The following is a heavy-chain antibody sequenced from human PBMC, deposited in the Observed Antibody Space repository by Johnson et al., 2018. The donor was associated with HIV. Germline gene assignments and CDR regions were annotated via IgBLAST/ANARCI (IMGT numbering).Heavy chain of an antibody. CDR2: VAHDGSNK. CDR1: GFTFSSYA. D-gene: IGHD1-1*01. Sequence: QVQLVESGGGVVQPGGSLRLSCAASGFTFSSYAMHWVRRAPGQGLEWRAVVAHDGSNKYYADSVKGRFTISRDNSKNTLYLQMNSLGAEATAVYYCASRYTVDAFDIWGQGTMVTVSS. CDR3: ASRYTVDAFDI. J-gene: IGHJ3*02. V-gene: IGHV3-30*04.